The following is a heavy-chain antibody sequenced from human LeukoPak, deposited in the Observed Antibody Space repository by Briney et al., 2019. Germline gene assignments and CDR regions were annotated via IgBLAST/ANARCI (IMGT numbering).Heavy chain of an antibody. J-gene: IGHJ4*02. Sequence: PGRSLRLSCAASGFTLSDHYMDWVRQAPGKGLEWVGRTRNKANSYTTEYAASVKGRFTISRDDSKSSLSLQMDSLKIEDTAVYYCAKTLYVSGRYYFDYWGQGALVTVSS. D-gene: IGHD2/OR15-2a*01. CDR1: GFTLSDHY. V-gene: IGHV3-72*01. CDR3: AKTLYVSGRYYFDY. CDR2: TRNKANSYTT.